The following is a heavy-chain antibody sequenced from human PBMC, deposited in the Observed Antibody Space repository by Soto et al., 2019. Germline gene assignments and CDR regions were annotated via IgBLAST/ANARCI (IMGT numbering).Heavy chain of an antibody. D-gene: IGHD6-19*01. CDR3: AKDRRHSSGWYGASDAFDI. J-gene: IGHJ3*02. CDR2: ISGSGGST. CDR1: GFTFSSYA. Sequence: EVQLLESGGGLVQPGGSLRLSCAASGFTFSSYAMSWVRQAPGKGLEWVSAISGSGGSTYYADSVKGRFTISRDNSKNTLYLQMNSLRAEDTAVYYCAKDRRHSSGWYGASDAFDIWGQGTMVTVSS. V-gene: IGHV3-23*01.